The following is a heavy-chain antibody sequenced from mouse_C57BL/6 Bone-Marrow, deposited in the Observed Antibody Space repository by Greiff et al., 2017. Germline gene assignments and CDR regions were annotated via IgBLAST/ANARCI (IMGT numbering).Heavy chain of an antibody. V-gene: IGHV1-69*01. CDR1: GYTFTSYW. D-gene: IGHD1-1*01. Sequence: QVQLQQPGAELVMPGASVKLSCKASGYTFTSYWMHWVKQRPGQGLEWIGEIDPSDSYTNYNQKFKGKSTLTVDKSSSPAYLPLRSLTSEGSAVYYSARWYYGSKDYWGQGTTLTVSS. CDR3: ARWYYGSKDY. J-gene: IGHJ2*01. CDR2: IDPSDSYT.